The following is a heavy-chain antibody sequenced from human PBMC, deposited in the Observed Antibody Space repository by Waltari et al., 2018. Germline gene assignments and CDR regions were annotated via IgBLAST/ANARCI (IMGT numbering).Heavy chain of an antibody. Sequence: QVQLVQSGAEVKKPGASVKVSCKASGYTFTSYDINWVRQATGQGLEWMGWMNPNSGNTGYAQKFQGRVTMTRNTSISTAYMELSSLRSEDTAVHYCALIVGATNYYYYGMDVWGQGTTVTVSS. V-gene: IGHV1-8*02. D-gene: IGHD1-26*01. J-gene: IGHJ6*02. CDR3: ALIVGATNYYYYGMDV. CDR2: MNPNSGNT. CDR1: GYTFTSYD.